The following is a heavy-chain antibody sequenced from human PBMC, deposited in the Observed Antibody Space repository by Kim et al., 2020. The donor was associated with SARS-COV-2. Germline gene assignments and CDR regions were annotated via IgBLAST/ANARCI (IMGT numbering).Heavy chain of an antibody. CDR1: GLTFSSYA. D-gene: IGHD6-13*01. V-gene: IGHV3-23*01. CDR3: AKDVGSWAGILAAAGDFED. J-gene: IGHJ4*02. CDR2: ITSSGGNT. Sequence: GGSLRLSCAASGLTFSSYAMCWVRQAPGKGLEWVSTITSSGGNTYYADSVGGRFTISRDNSKNTLYLQMNTLSAEDTAVYYCAKDVGSWAGILAAAGDFEDWGQGTLVSVSS.